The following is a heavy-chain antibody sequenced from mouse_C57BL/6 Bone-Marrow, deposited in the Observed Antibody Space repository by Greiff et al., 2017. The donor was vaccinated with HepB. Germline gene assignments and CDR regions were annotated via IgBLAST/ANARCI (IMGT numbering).Heavy chain of an antibody. CDR1: GYTFTSYD. J-gene: IGHJ2*01. Sequence: VKLVESGPELVKPGASVKLSCKASGYTFTSYDINWVKQRPGQGLEWIGWMYPRDGSTKYNEKFTGKATLTVDTSSSTAYMELHSLTSEDSAVYFCARDDYLYYFDYWGQGTTLTVSS. D-gene: IGHD2-4*01. CDR2: MYPRDGST. CDR3: ARDDYLYYFDY. V-gene: IGHV1-85*01.